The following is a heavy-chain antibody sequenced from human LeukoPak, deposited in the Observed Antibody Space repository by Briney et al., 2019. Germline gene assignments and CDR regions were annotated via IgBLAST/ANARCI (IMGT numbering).Heavy chain of an antibody. CDR1: GGSFSGYY. J-gene: IGHJ5*02. CDR2: INHSGST. D-gene: IGHD3-16*02. CDR3: AGKHVWGSYRPNWFDP. Sequence: SETLSLTCAVYGGSFSGYYWSWIRQPPGKGLEWIGEINHSGSTNYNPSLKSRVTISVDTSKNQFSLKLSSVTAADTAVYYCAGKHVWGSYRPNWFDPWGQGTLVTVSS. V-gene: IGHV4-34*01.